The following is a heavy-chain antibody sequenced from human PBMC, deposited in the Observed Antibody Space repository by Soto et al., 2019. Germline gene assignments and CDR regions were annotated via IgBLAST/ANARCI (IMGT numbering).Heavy chain of an antibody. CDR2: IYHSGST. CDR1: GGSISSGGYS. J-gene: IGHJ5*02. D-gene: IGHD3-3*01. V-gene: IGHV4-30-2*01. CDR3: ARGQYYDFWSGYNNWFDP. Sequence: VQLQESGSGLVKPSQTLSLTCAVSGGSISSGGYSWSWIRQPPGKGLEWIGYIYHSGSTYYNPSLKSRVTISVDRSKNQFSLKLSSVTAADTAVYYCARGQYYDFWSGYNNWFDPWGQGTLVTVSS.